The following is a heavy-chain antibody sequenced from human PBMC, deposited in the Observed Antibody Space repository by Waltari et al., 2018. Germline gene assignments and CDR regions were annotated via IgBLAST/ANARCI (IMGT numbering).Heavy chain of an antibody. CDR2: ISGDGGST. CDR3: AKDLVSSSWYENYYYGMDV. D-gene: IGHD6-13*01. V-gene: IGHV3-43*02. Sequence: GLEWVSLISGDGGSTYYADSVKGRFTISRDNSKNSLYLQMNSLRTEDTALYYCAKDLVSSSWYENYYYGMDVWGQGTTVTVSS. J-gene: IGHJ6*02.